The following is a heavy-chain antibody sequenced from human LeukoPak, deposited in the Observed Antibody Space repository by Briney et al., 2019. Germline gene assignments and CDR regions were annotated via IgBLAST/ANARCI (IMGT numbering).Heavy chain of an antibody. D-gene: IGHD4/OR15-4a*01. CDR3: ARVLTTLWGWYFDL. Sequence: ASVKVSCKASGYTFTGYYMHWVRQAPGQGLEWMGWINPNSGGTNYAQKFQGRVTMTRDTSISTAYMELSRLRSDDTAVYYCARVLTTLWGWYFDLWGRGTLVTVSS. CDR2: INPNSGGT. CDR1: GYTFTGYY. J-gene: IGHJ2*01. V-gene: IGHV1-2*02.